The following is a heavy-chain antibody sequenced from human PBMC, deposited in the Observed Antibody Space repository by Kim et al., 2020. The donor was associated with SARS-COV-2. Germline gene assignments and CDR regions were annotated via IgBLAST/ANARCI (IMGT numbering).Heavy chain of an antibody. J-gene: IGHJ4*01. V-gene: IGHV3-15*01. CDR1: GFSITNAW. Sequence: GGSLRLSCVGSGFSITNAWGSWVRQAPGKGLEWVARMKDKSAGGTRDYAEPVKDRFSISSDDSKNTVYLEMSRLKIEDTGVYYCVPNYSTWGHGTLVTVSS. CDR2: MKDKSAGGTR. CDR3: VPNYST. D-gene: IGHD2-21*01.